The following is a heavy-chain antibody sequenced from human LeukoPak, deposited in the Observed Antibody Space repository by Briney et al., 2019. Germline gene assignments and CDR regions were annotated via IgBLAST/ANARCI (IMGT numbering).Heavy chain of an antibody. D-gene: IGHD6-13*01. CDR2: INWNGGST. J-gene: IGHJ4*02. V-gene: IGHV3-20*04. Sequence: PGGSLRLSCAASGFTFDDYGMSWVRQAPGKGLEWVSGINWNGGSTGYADSVKGRFTISRDNAKNSLYLQMNSLRAEDTALYYCARGIAAAGLYYFDYWGQGTLVTVSS. CDR3: ARGIAAAGLYYFDY. CDR1: GFTFDDYG.